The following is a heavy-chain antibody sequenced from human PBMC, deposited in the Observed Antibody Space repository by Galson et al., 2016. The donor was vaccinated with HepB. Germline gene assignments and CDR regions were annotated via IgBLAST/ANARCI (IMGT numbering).Heavy chain of an antibody. J-gene: IGHJ4*02. Sequence: PALVKPTQTLTLTRTFSGFSLSTSGEGVGWIRQSPGKALEWLVLIFWDDDKRYSPSLKIRPTTTKDTSKNQVVLTMTNMEPMDTATYYCAHASPGNYDFWSGYYSGNHYFDDWGQGTLVADSS. CDR1: GFSLSTSGEG. D-gene: IGHD3-3*01. CDR3: AHASPGNYDFWSGYYSGNHYFDD. CDR2: IFWDDDK. V-gene: IGHV2-5*02.